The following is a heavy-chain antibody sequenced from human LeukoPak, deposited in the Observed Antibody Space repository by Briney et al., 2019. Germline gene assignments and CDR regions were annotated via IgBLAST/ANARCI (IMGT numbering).Heavy chain of an antibody. CDR1: GGSISSYY. CDR3: ARDVWGSEPGYYYYYMDV. J-gene: IGHJ6*03. D-gene: IGHD3-16*01. Sequence: PSETLSLTCTVSGGSISSYYWSWIRQPPGKGLEWIGYIYYSGSTNYNPSLKSRVTISVDTSKNQFSLKLSSVTAADTAVYYCARDVWGSEPGYYYYYMDVWGKGTTVTISS. CDR2: IYYSGST. V-gene: IGHV4-59*12.